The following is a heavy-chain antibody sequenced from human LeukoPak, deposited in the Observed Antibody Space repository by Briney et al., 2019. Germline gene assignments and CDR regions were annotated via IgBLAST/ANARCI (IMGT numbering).Heavy chain of an antibody. CDR3: ARHSLIGTTPFDY. CDR1: GYTFISYY. J-gene: IGHJ4*02. D-gene: IGHD1-20*01. V-gene: IGHV1-46*01. Sequence: ASVKVSCRASGYTFISYYIHWVRQAPGQGLEWMGVINPSGGSTAYAQQFQGRVTMTRDTSTSTVYMELSSLRSEDTAVYYCARHSLIGTTPFDYWGQGTLVTVSS. CDR2: INPSGGST.